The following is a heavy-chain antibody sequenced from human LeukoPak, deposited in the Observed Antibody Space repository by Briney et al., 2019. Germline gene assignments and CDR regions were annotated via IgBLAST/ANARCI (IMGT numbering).Heavy chain of an antibody. CDR1: GGSISSYY. CDR2: INYSGST. CDR3: ARASRIRTLNP. D-gene: IGHD2-15*01. Sequence: SETLSLTCTVSGGSISSYYRSWIRQPPGKGLEWIGYINYSGSTNYNPSLKSRVTISVDTSKNQFSLKLSSVTAADTAVYYCARASRIRTLNPWGQGTLVTVSS. V-gene: IGHV4-59*01. J-gene: IGHJ5*02.